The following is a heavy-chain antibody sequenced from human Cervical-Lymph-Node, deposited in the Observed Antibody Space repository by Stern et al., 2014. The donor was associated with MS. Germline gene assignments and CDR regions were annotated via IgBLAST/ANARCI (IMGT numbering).Heavy chain of an antibody. CDR1: GGSISSGSYY. V-gene: IGHV4-61*02. D-gene: IGHD6-13*01. CDR3: ARGSAAAGTNWFDP. J-gene: IGHJ5*02. CDR2: LYPRGTH. Sequence: QVQLQESGPGLVKPSQTLSLTCTVSGGSISSGSYYWSWIRQPAGKGLAWIGLLYPRGTHNSTPPPKRRVTISVDTPKNQFPLKLSSVPAADTAVYYCARGSAAAGTNWFDPWGQGTLVTVSS.